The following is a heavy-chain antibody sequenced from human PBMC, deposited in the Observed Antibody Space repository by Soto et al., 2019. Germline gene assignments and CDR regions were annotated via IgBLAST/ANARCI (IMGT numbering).Heavy chain of an antibody. D-gene: IGHD1-1*01. J-gene: IGHJ6*02. V-gene: IGHV4-30-4*01. CDR3: ARDLWVEPELYYYGMDV. CDR1: GDSISSADYY. Sequence: SETLSLTCTVSGDSISSADYYWSWIRQTPGKGLEWIGHIFFSGTTYYNPSLKSRLTISVDTSKNHFSLRLTSVTAADTAVYYCARDLWVEPELYYYGMDVWGQGTTVTVSS. CDR2: IFFSGTT.